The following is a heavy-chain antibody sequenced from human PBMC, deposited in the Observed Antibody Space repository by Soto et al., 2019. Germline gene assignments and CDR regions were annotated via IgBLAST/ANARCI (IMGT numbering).Heavy chain of an antibody. CDR3: ARDPNYYDSSGHYDY. Sequence: EVQLVESGGGLVKPGGSLRLSCAASGFTFSSYSMNWVRQAPGKGLEWVSSISSSSSYIYYADSVKGRFTISRDNAKNSLYVQMNSLRVEYTAVYYCARDPNYYDSSGHYDYWGQGTLVTVSS. D-gene: IGHD3-22*01. V-gene: IGHV3-21*01. J-gene: IGHJ4*02. CDR2: ISSSSSYI. CDR1: GFTFSSYS.